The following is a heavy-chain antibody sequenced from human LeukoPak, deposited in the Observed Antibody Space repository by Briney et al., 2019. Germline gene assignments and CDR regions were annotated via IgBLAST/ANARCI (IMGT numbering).Heavy chain of an antibody. D-gene: IGHD1-26*01. J-gene: IGHJ4*02. CDR1: GFTFSNYE. Sequence: GGSLRLSCAASGFTFSNYEINWVRQAPGGGLEWISYISGSGSTIYYADSVKGRFTITRDNAKKSLYLQMNSLRAEDTAVYYCARSGISGSYYAYWGQGTLVTVSS. CDR2: ISGSGSTI. CDR3: ARSGISGSYYAY. V-gene: IGHV3-48*03.